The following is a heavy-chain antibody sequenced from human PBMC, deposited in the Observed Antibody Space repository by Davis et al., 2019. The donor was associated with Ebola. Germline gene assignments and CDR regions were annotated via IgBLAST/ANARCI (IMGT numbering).Heavy chain of an antibody. CDR2: ISAYNGNT. J-gene: IGHJ5*02. V-gene: IGHV1-18*01. CDR3: ARGITMFRGRHWFDP. Sequence: AASVKVSCMASGYTFTSYGISWVRQAPGQGLEWIGWISAYNGNTNYAQKLQGRVTMTTDTSTSTAYMELRSLRSDDTAVYYCARGITMFRGRHWFDPWGQGTLVTVSS. D-gene: IGHD3-10*01. CDR1: GYTFTSYG.